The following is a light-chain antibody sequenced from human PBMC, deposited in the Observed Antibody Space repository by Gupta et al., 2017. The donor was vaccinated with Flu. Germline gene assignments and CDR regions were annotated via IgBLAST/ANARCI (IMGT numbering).Light chain of an antibody. J-gene: IGKJ3*01. CDR3: QQYGTSPLFA. CDR1: QSLSSSY. V-gene: IGKV3-20*01. CDR2: GAS. Sequence: LFLSPGERATLTFRASQSLSSSYLAWYQQKPGQAPRLLIYGASSRATGIPYRFSGSGSGTDFTLTISRLEPEDFAVYYCQQYGTSPLFAFGPGTKVNIK.